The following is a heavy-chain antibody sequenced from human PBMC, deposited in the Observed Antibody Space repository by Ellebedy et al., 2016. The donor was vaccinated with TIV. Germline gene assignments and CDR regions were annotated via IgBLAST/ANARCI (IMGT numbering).Heavy chain of an antibody. Sequence: ASVKVSCKASGYTFTSYGISWVRQAPGQGLEWMGWISAYNGNTNYAQKLQGRVTMTTDTSTSTAYMELRSLRSDDTAVYYCARVGGYCSSTSCYEAKHIKVYYYYGMDVWGQGTTVTVSS. J-gene: IGHJ6*02. D-gene: IGHD2-2*01. V-gene: IGHV1-18*04. CDR2: ISAYNGNT. CDR1: GYTFTSYG. CDR3: ARVGGYCSSTSCYEAKHIKVYYYYGMDV.